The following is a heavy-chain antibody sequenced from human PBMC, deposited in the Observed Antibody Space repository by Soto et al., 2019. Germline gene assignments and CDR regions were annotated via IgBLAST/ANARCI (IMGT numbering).Heavy chain of an antibody. CDR3: AKEGGLSGSYYISSSYYFDY. V-gene: IGHV3-30*18. CDR2: ISYDGSNT. D-gene: IGHD1-26*01. Sequence: PGGSLRLSCAASGFTFSSYGMHWVRQAPGNGLEWVAIISYDGSNTYYADSVKGRFTISRDNSKNTLYLQMNSLRAEDTSVYYCAKEGGLSGSYYISSSYYFDYWGQRTLVTVSS. J-gene: IGHJ4*02. CDR1: GFTFSSYG.